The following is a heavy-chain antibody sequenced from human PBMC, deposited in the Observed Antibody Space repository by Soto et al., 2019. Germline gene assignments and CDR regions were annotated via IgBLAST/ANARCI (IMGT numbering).Heavy chain of an antibody. CDR1: GDSVSSNSAA. J-gene: IGHJ6*03. Sequence: SQTLSLTCVISGDSVSSNSAAWSWIRQSPSRGLEWLGRTYYRSKGYNDYAVSVKSRITINPDTSKNQCSLQLNSVTPEDTAVYCCARDSVGDTSKTSLRGLWGSAGDFVVVSVPYYMDVWGKGTTVTVSS. D-gene: IGHD2-15*01. V-gene: IGHV6-1*01. CDR3: ARDSVGDTSKTSLRGLWGSAGDFVVVSVPYYMDV. CDR2: TYYRSKGYN.